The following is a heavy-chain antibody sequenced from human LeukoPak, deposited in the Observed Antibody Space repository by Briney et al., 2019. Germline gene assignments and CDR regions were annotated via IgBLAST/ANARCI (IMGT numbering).Heavy chain of an antibody. Sequence: GGSLRLSCAASGFTFSGSAIHWVRQSSGKGLEWVGQIDKKDKGYATATAYAASVKGRFTISRDDSINTAYLQMKSLKTEDTAPYYCTRDSGTYNWFDPWGQGTLVTVSS. CDR2: IDKKDKGYATAT. CDR1: GFTFSGSA. CDR3: TRDSGTYNWFDP. D-gene: IGHD1-26*01. J-gene: IGHJ5*02. V-gene: IGHV3-73*01.